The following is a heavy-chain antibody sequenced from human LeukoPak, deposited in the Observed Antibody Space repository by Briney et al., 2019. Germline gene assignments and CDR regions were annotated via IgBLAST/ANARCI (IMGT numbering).Heavy chain of an antibody. D-gene: IGHD3-10*01. CDR1: GFTFSSYA. V-gene: IGHV3-23*01. CDR3: AKENPGITMVRGVPMYYFDY. CDR2: ISGSGGST. Sequence: GGSLRLSCAASGFTFSSYAMSWVCQAPGKGLEWVSAISGSGGSTYYADSVKGRFTISRDNSKNTLYLQMNSPRAEDTAVYYCAKENPGITMVRGVPMYYFDYWGQGTLVTVSS. J-gene: IGHJ4*02.